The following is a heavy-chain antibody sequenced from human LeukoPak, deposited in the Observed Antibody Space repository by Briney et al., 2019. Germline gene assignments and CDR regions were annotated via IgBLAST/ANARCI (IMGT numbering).Heavy chain of an antibody. Sequence: GGSLRLSCAASGFTFSSYWMHWVRQAPGEGLVGVSRINSDGSSTSYADSVKGRFTISRDNAKNTLYLQMNSLRAEDTAVYYCAKEDGSGSYPFDYWGQGTLVTVSS. D-gene: IGHD3-10*01. CDR2: INSDGSST. CDR3: AKEDGSGSYPFDY. V-gene: IGHV3-74*01. CDR1: GFTFSSYW. J-gene: IGHJ4*02.